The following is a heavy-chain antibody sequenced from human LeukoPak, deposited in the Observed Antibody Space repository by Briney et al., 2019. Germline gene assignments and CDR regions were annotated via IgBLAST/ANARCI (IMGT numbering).Heavy chain of an antibody. Sequence: GGSLRLSCAASGFTFSSYWMSCVRQAPGKGLEWVANIKQDGREKYYVDSVKGRFTISRDNAKNSLYLQMNSLRAEDTAVYYCARDPLGVVITNYYYYMDVWGKGTTVTVSS. CDR2: IKQDGREK. J-gene: IGHJ6*03. D-gene: IGHD2-21*01. CDR1: GFTFSSYW. V-gene: IGHV3-7*01. CDR3: ARDPLGVVITNYYYYMDV.